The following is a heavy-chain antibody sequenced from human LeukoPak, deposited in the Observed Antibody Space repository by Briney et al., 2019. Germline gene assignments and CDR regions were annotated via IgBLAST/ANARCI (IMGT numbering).Heavy chain of an antibody. Sequence: PSETLSLTCTVSGGSISSGDYYWSWIRQPPGKGLEWIGYIYYSGSTYYNPSLKSRVTISVDTPKNQFSLKLSSVTAADTAVYYCARRSVVGYCSGGSCQDAFDIWGQGTMVTVSS. CDR3: ARRSVVGYCSGGSCQDAFDI. V-gene: IGHV4-30-4*01. J-gene: IGHJ3*02. D-gene: IGHD2-15*01. CDR1: GGSISSGDYY. CDR2: IYYSGST.